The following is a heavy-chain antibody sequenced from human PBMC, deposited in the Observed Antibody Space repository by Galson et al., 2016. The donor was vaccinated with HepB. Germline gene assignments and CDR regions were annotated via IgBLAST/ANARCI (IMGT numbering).Heavy chain of an antibody. Sequence: SETLSLTCLVRGGTFNNYFWTWIRQTPGKGLEWIGEINYSGVTKYNPSLRSRVTLSKDTSENQLSLNLTSLTVADAAMYYFARAPYSSRLYKYFQYWGQGTLVTVSS. CDR1: GGTFNNYF. V-gene: IGHV4-34*01. CDR2: INYSGVT. CDR3: ARAPYSSRLYKYFQY. J-gene: IGHJ1*01. D-gene: IGHD4-11*01.